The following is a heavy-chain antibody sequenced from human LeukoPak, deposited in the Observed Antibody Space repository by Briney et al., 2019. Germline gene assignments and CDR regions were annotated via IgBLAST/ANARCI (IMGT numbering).Heavy chain of an antibody. CDR1: GFTFSSYA. CDR3: AKNHPMVRGVTYRTYEGYYFDY. Sequence: GGSLRLSCAASGFTFSSYAMSWVRQAPGKGLEWVSAISGSGDSTYYADSVKGRFTISRDNSKNTLYLQMNSLRAEDTAVYYCAKNHPMVRGVTYRTYEGYYFDYWGQGTLVTVSS. J-gene: IGHJ4*02. V-gene: IGHV3-23*01. CDR2: ISGSGDST. D-gene: IGHD3-10*01.